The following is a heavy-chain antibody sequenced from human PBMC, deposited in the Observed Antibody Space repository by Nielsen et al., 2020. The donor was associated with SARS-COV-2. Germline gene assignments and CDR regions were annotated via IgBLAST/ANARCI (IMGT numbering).Heavy chain of an antibody. CDR2: IYYSGST. D-gene: IGHD1-7*01. J-gene: IGHJ5*02. CDR3: AREGRITGTTDWFDP. Sequence: GSLRLSCTVSGGSISSYYWSWIRQPPGKGLEWIGYIYYSGSTYYNPSLKSRVTISVDTSKNQFSLKLSSVTAADTAVYYCAREGRITGTTDWFDPWGQGTLVTVSS. CDR1: GGSISSYY. V-gene: IGHV4-59*12.